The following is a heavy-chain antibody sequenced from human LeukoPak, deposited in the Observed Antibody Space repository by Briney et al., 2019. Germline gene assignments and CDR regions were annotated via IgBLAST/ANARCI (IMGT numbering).Heavy chain of an antibody. J-gene: IGHJ6*02. CDR1: GFSFSTYA. CDR3: ARDFVVPAAIARLNYYYYGMDV. D-gene: IGHD2-2*02. V-gene: IGHV3-23*01. CDR2: ISGSGSIT. Sequence: GGSLRLSCEASGFSFSTYAMSWVRQAPGKGLEWVSGISGSGSITYYADSVKGRFTISRDNSKSTLFLQMNSLRAEGTAVYYCARDFVVPAAIARLNYYYYGMDVWGQGTTVTVSS.